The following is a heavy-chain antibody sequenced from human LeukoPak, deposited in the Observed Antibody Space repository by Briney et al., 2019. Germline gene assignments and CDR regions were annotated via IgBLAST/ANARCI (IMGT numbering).Heavy chain of an antibody. J-gene: IGHJ4*02. V-gene: IGHV1-18*01. D-gene: IGHD3-22*01. CDR3: ASLPSGYYYDSSGYVLDY. CDR1: GYTFTSYG. Sequence: EASVKVSCKASGYTFTSYGISWVRQAPGQGLEWMGCISAYNGNTNYAQKLQGRVTMTTDTSTSTAYMELRSLRSDDTAVYYCASLPSGYYYDSSGYVLDYWGQGTLVTVSS. CDR2: ISAYNGNT.